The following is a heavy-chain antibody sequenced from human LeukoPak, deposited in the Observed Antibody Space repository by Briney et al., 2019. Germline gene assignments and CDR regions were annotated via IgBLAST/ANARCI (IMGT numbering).Heavy chain of an antibody. D-gene: IGHD3-10*01. Sequence: ASVKLSCEVSGYTFTSYDINWVRQATGQGLEWMGWMNPNSGNTGYAQKFQGRVTMTRNTSISTAYMELSSLRSEDTAVYYCARAPMVRGVIVNWFDPWGQGTLVTVSS. CDR3: ARAPMVRGVIVNWFDP. CDR2: MNPNSGNT. CDR1: GYTFTSYD. V-gene: IGHV1-8*01. J-gene: IGHJ5*02.